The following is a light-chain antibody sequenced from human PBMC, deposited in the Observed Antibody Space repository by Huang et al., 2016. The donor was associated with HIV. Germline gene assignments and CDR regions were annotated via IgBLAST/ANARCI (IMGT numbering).Light chain of an antibody. CDR3: QRSHTLPHT. CDR1: HNIINS. V-gene: IGKV1-39*01. Sequence: DVELTQSPSSLSASVGDRITITCRASHNIINSLNWYQQIPGETPRLLVYTACKLQSGVPSRFTGSGSGTDVALTISSLRPEDFVTYYCQRSHTLPHTFGQGTKLEI. CDR2: TAC. J-gene: IGKJ2*01.